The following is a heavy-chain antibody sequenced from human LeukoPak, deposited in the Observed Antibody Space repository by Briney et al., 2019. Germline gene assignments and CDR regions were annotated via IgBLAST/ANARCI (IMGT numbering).Heavy chain of an antibody. CDR2: INHNGNVN. Sequence: GGSLRLSCAASGFTFSSYWKNWARQAPGKGLEWVASINHNGNVNYYVDSVKGRFTISRDNAKNSLYLQMSNLRAEDTAVYFCARGGGLDVWGQGATVTVSS. V-gene: IGHV3-7*03. CDR3: ARGGGLDV. J-gene: IGHJ6*02. CDR1: GFTFSSYW. D-gene: IGHD3-16*01.